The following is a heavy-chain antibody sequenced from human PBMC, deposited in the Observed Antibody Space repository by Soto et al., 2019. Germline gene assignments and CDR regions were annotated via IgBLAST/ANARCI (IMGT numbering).Heavy chain of an antibody. CDR2: FRTSGDGGTT. Sequence: GGSLRLSCAASGFTFSSYSMSWVRQAPGKGLEWVSGFRTSGDGGTTYYADSVKGRFTISRDNSKNMLLLQMNSLRAEDTAIYYCAKKVNSGPGSQYFDYWGQGTLVTV. J-gene: IGHJ4*02. CDR3: AKKVNSGPGSQYFDY. CDR1: GFTFSSYS. V-gene: IGHV3-23*01. D-gene: IGHD3-10*01.